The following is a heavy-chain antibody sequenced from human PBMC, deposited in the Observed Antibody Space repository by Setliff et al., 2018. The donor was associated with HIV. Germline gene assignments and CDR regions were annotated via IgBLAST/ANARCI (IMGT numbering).Heavy chain of an antibody. CDR3: AREGDGIDF. V-gene: IGHV4-39*02. J-gene: IGHJ4*02. D-gene: IGHD2-21*02. CDR2: IHYTGNT. CDR1: GGSVSSPGYY. Sequence: SETLSLTCTVSGGSVSSPGYYWGWIRQPPGKGLEWIGTIHYTGNTYHNPSLKSRVTISVEASKNQISLKLTAVTAADSAVYYCAREGDGIDFWGQGTLVTVSS.